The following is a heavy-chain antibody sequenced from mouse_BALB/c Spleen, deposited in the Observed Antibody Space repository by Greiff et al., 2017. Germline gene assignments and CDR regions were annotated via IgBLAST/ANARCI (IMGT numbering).Heavy chain of an antibody. J-gene: IGHJ4*01. CDR2: IDPETGGT. Sequence: QVQLKESGAELVRPGASVTLSCKASGYTFTDYEMHWVKQTPVHGLEWIGAIDPETGGTAYNQKFKGKATLTADKSSSTAYMELRSLTSEDSAVYYCTSYGNSYAMDYWGQGTSVTVSS. CDR3: TSYGNSYAMDY. CDR1: GYTFTDYE. D-gene: IGHD2-1*01. V-gene: IGHV1-15*01.